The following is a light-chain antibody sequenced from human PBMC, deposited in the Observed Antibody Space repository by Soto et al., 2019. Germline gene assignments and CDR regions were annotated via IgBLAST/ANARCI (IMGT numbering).Light chain of an antibody. CDR3: QQYVSTPLT. V-gene: IGKV3-20*01. CDR2: ATS. J-gene: IGKJ1*01. Sequence: EIVLTQSPGTVSLSPGERATLSCRASQSVSSTSLAWYQQRPAQPPTLLIYATSYKAPASPARLSASGAGTAFAPTISRLEPEDFAVYYGQQYVSTPLTFGQGTKVDIK. CDR1: QSVSSTS.